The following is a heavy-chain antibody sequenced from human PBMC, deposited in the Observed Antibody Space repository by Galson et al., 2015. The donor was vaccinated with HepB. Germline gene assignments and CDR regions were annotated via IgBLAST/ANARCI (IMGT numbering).Heavy chain of an antibody. CDR2: ISYDGNNK. V-gene: IGHV3-30-3*01. D-gene: IGHD6-13*01. CDR1: GFTFSTYS. Sequence: SLRLSCAASGFTFSTYSMHWVRQAPGKGLEWVGVISYDGNNKYYGDSVRGRFTISRDNSKNTLYLEMSSLRTDDTAVYYCAREKVAAVLSDASDTWGQGTLVTASS. CDR3: AREKVAAVLSDASDT. J-gene: IGHJ5*02.